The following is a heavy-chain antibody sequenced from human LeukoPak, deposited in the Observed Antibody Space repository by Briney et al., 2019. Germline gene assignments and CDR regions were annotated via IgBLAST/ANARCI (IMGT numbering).Heavy chain of an antibody. CDR3: AEDAWGSYRYDY. CDR2: ISGSGGST. J-gene: IGHJ4*02. Sequence: GGSLRLSCAASGFTFSSYGMSWVRQAPGKGLEWVSAISGSGGSTYYADSVKGRFTISRDNSKNTLYLQMNSLRAEDTAVYYCAEDAWGSYRYDYWGQGTLVTVSS. V-gene: IGHV3-23*01. D-gene: IGHD3-16*02. CDR1: GFTFSSYG.